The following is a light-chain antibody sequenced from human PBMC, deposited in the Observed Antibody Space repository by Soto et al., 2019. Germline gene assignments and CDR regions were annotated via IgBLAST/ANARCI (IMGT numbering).Light chain of an antibody. V-gene: IGKV1-5*01. J-gene: IGKJ1*01. CDR2: HVS. Sequence: DIQMTQSPSTLSASLGDRATITCRASQSIGDSLAWYQQKPGKAPYLLISHVSSLERGVPSRFSGSGSGTEFTLTISSMQPDDFETFYCQQYNGYSRTFGQGTKVDIK. CDR1: QSIGDS. CDR3: QQYNGYSRT.